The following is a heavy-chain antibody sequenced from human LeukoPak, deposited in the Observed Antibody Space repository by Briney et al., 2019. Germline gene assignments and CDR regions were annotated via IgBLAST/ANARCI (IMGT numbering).Heavy chain of an antibody. CDR1: GGTFSSYA. CDR3: ARVWDYDSRYFDY. Sequence: ASVKVSFKASGGTFSSYAISWVRQAPGQGLEWMGGIIPIFGTANYAQKFQGRVTITADESTSTAYMELSSLRSEDTAVYYCARVWDYDSRYFDYWGQGTLVTVSS. V-gene: IGHV1-69*13. CDR2: IIPIFGTA. J-gene: IGHJ4*02. D-gene: IGHD3-22*01.